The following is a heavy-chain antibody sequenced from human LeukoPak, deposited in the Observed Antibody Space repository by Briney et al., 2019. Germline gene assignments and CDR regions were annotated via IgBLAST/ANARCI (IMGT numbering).Heavy chain of an antibody. V-gene: IGHV3-64*01. D-gene: IGHD3-22*01. CDR2: ISSNGGST. CDR1: GFTFSSYA. CDR3: PRVYYDSSGYQTSDAFDI. Sequence: GGSLRLSCAASGFTFSSYAMRCVRQPPGEGLEYVSAISSNGGSTYYANSVKGRFTISRDNSNNTLYLQMGRLRAEDMSVYYCPRVYYDSSGYQTSDAFDIWAQGTMLTVSS. J-gene: IGHJ3*02.